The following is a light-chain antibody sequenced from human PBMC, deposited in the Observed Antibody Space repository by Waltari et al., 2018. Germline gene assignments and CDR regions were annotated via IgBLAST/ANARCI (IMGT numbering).Light chain of an antibody. CDR2: DAS. Sequence: EIVLTQSPGTLSLSPGDRATLSCRASQNVNSFLAWYQQKRGQAPRLLIYDASKRATGIPDRISGSGSGTEFTLTISSLEPEDFAIYYCQQRGNLPETFGRGTRVEMK. V-gene: IGKV3-11*01. CDR3: QQRGNLPET. CDR1: QNVNSF. J-gene: IGKJ2*01.